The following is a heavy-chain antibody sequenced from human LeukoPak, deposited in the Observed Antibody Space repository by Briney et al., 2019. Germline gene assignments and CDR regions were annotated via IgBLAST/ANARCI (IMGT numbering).Heavy chain of an antibody. V-gene: IGHV3-30*18. CDR1: GFTFSSYG. D-gene: IGHD2-15*01. CDR2: ISYDGSNK. J-gene: IGHJ6*02. CDR3: AKVLVAATLYYYYGMDV. Sequence: GGSLRLSCAASGFTFSSYGMRWVRQAPGKGLEWVAVISYDGSNKYYADSVKGRFTISRDNSKNTLYLQMNSLRAEDTAVYYCAKVLVAATLYYYYGMDVWGQGTTVTVSS.